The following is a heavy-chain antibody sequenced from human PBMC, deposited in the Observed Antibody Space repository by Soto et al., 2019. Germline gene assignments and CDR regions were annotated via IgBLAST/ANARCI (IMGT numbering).Heavy chain of an antibody. J-gene: IGHJ3*02. D-gene: IGHD1-26*01. CDR2: ISYDGSNK. CDR3: ARPWAVGATDAFNI. CDR1: GFTFSSYA. Sequence: GGSLRLSCAASGFTFSSYAMHWVRQAPGKGLEWVAVISYDGSNKYYADSVKGRFTISRDNSKNTLYLQMNSLKASYTAMYYCARPWAVGATDAFNIWGQGTMVTVSS. V-gene: IGHV3-30-3*01.